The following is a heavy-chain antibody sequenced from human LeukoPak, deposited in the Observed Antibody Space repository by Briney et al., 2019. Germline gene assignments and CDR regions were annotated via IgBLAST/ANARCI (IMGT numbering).Heavy chain of an antibody. CDR1: GYTFTSYG. V-gene: IGHV1-18*01. Sequence: ASVKVSCKASGYTFTSYGISWVRQAPGQGLEWMGWISAYNGNTNYAQKFQGRVTMTEDTSTDTAYMELSSLRSEDTAVYYCATGRLAVAPKKLDYWGQGTLVTVSS. J-gene: IGHJ4*02. CDR2: ISAYNGNT. D-gene: IGHD6-19*01. CDR3: ATGRLAVAPKKLDY.